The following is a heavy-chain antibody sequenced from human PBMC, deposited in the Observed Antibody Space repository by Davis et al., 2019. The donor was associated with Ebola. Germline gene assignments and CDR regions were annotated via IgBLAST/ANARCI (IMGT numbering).Heavy chain of an antibody. J-gene: IGHJ6*04. CDR3: ARGRLLEWPPTFYGLDV. CDR1: GASISSYY. Sequence: MPSETLSLTCSVSGASISSYYWSWIRQAPGKGLEWIGFRYNSGSTNHNPSLQSRVIISIDTANKQNSLKLSSVTAADTAVYYCARGRLLEWPPTFYGLDVWGKGTTVTVSS. D-gene: IGHD3-3*01. V-gene: IGHV4-59*01. CDR2: RYNSGST.